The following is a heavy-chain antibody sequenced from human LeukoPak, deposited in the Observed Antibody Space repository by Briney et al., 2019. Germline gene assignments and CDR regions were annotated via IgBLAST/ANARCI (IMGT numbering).Heavy chain of an antibody. V-gene: IGHV3-21*01. Sequence: PGGSLRLSCAASGFTFSTYSRNWVRQAPGKGLEWVASISCSSSFIYYAASENGGFTTFRTNAKNSLFLQMNRLRAEDTAGYYCARVPGDYWGQGTLVTVSS. CDR2: ISCSSSFI. CDR3: ARVPGDY. J-gene: IGHJ4*03. D-gene: IGHD7-27*01. CDR1: GFTFSTYS.